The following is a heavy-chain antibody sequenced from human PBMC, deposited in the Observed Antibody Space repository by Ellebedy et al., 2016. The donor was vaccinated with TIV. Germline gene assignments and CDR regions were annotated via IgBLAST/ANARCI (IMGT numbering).Heavy chain of an antibody. Sequence: GESLKISXAASGFTFDDYTMHWVRQAPGKGLEWVSLISWDGGSTYYADSVKGRFTISRDNSKNSLYLQMNSLRTEDTALYYCARGNSSGWRWGQGTLVTVSS. CDR3: ARGNSSGWR. CDR1: GFTFDDYT. V-gene: IGHV3-43*01. CDR2: ISWDGGST. J-gene: IGHJ4*02. D-gene: IGHD6-19*01.